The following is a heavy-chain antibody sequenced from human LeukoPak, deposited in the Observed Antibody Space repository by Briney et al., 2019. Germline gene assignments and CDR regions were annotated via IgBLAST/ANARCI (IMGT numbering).Heavy chain of an antibody. D-gene: IGHD6-19*01. CDR2: ISAYNGNT. CDR1: GYTFTSYG. J-gene: IGHJ4*02. Sequence: ASVKVSCKASGYTFTSYGISWVRQAPGQGLEWMGWISAYNGNTNYAQKLQGRVTMTTDTSTSTAYMELRSLRFDDTAVYYCARVRSYSSGWLHRFDYWGQGTLVTVSS. V-gene: IGHV1-18*01. CDR3: ARVRSYSSGWLHRFDY.